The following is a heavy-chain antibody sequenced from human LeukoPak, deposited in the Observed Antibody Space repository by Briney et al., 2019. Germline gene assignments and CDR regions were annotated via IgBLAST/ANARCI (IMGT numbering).Heavy chain of an antibody. V-gene: IGHV6-1*01. CDR2: TYYRSKWYN. J-gene: IGHJ6*02. CDR1: GDSVSSNSAA. Sequence: SQTLSLTCAISGDSVSSNSAAWNWIRQSPSRGLEWLGRTYYRSKWYNDYAVSVKSRITINPDTSKNQFSLKLSSVTAADTAVYYCARGSGYCSSTSCYRNHYYYYGMDVWGQGTTVTVSS. D-gene: IGHD2-2*03. CDR3: ARGSGYCSSTSCYRNHYYYYGMDV.